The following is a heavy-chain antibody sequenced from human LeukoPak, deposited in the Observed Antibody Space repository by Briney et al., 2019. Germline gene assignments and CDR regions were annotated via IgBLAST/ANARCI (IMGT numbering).Heavy chain of an antibody. D-gene: IGHD1-26*01. J-gene: IGHJ4*02. CDR1: GGSISSGGYY. V-gene: IGHV4-31*03. CDR3: ARVNKIWEYFDY. Sequence: SQTLSLTCTVSGGSISSGGYYWSWIRQHPGKGLEWIGYIYYSGSTYYNPSLKSRVTISIDTSKNQFSLRLSSVTAADTAVYYCARVNKIWEYFDYWGRGTLVTVSS. CDR2: IYYSGST.